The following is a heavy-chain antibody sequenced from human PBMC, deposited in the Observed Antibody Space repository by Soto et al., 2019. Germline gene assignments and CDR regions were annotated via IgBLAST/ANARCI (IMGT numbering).Heavy chain of an antibody. Sequence: ASVKVSCKASGYTFTGYYMHWVRQAPGQGLEWMGWINPNSGGTNYAQKFQGWVTMTRDTSISTAYMELSRLRSDDTAVYYCARELVAAADYGMDVWGQGTTVTVSS. J-gene: IGHJ6*02. D-gene: IGHD6-13*01. CDR1: GYTFTGYY. CDR3: ARELVAAADYGMDV. CDR2: INPNSGGT. V-gene: IGHV1-2*04.